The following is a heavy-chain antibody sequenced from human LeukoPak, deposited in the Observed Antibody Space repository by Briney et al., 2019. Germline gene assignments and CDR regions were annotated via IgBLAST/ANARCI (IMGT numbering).Heavy chain of an antibody. CDR1: GGSFSGYY. CDR2: INHSGST. V-gene: IGHV4-34*01. J-gene: IGHJ6*02. Sequence: PSETLSLTCAVYGGSFSGYYWSWIRQPPGKGLEWIGEINHSGSTNYNPSLKSRVTISVDTSKNQFSLKLSSVTAADTAVYYCARLGTTHYYYYYGMDVWGQGTTVTVSS. CDR3: ARLGTTHYYYYYGMDV. D-gene: IGHD1-7*01.